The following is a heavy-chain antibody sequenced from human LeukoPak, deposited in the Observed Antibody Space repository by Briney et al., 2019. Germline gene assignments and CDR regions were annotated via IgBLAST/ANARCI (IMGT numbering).Heavy chain of an antibody. CDR3: ASGQDYYRDPPLADY. CDR1: GGSISSGGYY. Sequence: SETLSLTCTVSGGSISSGGYYWNWIRQHPGKGLEWIGYIYYSGSTYYNPSLKSRVTISVDTSKNQFSLKLSSVTAADTAVYYCASGQDYYRDPPLADYWGQGTLVTVSS. V-gene: IGHV4-31*03. D-gene: IGHD3-22*01. J-gene: IGHJ4*02. CDR2: IYYSGST.